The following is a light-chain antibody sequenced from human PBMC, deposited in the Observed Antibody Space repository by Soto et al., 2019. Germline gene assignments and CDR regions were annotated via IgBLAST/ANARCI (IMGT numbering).Light chain of an antibody. CDR2: DAS. CDR3: QQYNDWPPYT. CDR1: QSVSSN. V-gene: IGKV3-15*01. J-gene: IGKJ2*01. Sequence: EIVMTQSPATLSVSPGERATLSCRASQSVSSNLAWYQQNPGQGPRLLIYDASTRATGIPSRFSGSGSGTAFTLTISSLQSEDFAVYFCQQYNDWPPYTFGQGTKLEIK.